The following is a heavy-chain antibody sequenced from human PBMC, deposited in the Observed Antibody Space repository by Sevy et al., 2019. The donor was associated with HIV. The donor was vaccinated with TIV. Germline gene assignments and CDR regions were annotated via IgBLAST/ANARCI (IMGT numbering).Heavy chain of an antibody. Sequence: GGSLRLSCAASGFTFSSYGMHWVRQAPGKGLEWVAFIRYDGSNKYYADSVKGRFTISRDNSKNTLYLQMNSLRAEDTAVYYCAKDGGCSRTSCYYYYYYYMDVWGKGTTVTVSS. CDR3: AKDGGCSRTSCYYYYYYYMDV. CDR2: IRYDGSNK. D-gene: IGHD2-2*01. V-gene: IGHV3-30*02. CDR1: GFTFSSYG. J-gene: IGHJ6*03.